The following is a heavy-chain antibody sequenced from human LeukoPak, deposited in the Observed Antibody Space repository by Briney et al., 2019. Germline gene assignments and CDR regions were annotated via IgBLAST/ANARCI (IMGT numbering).Heavy chain of an antibody. CDR2: ISYDGSNK. V-gene: IGHV3-30*18. J-gene: IGHJ4*02. CDR1: GFTFSSYG. D-gene: IGHD5-18*01. CDR3: AKAGGYSYGYDY. Sequence: GRSLRLSCAASGFTFSSYGMHWVRQAPGKGLEWVAVISYDGSNKYYADSVKGRFTISRDNSKNTLYLQMNSLRAEDTAVYYCAKAGGYSYGYDYWGQGTLVTVSS.